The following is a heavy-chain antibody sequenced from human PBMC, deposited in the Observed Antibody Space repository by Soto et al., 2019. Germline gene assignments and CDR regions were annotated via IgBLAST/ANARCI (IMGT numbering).Heavy chain of an antibody. V-gene: IGHV3-53*01. Sequence: EVPLVESGGGLIQPGGSLRLSCAVSGFTVSTNYMSWVRQAPGKGLEWVSVIYSSGSTFYADSVKGRFTVSRDNSKNTLYLQMNALRAEDTAVYYCARGGGGYNPFDYWGQGTLVTVSS. CDR1: GFTVSTNY. D-gene: IGHD5-18*01. CDR2: IYSSGST. J-gene: IGHJ4*02. CDR3: ARGGGGYNPFDY.